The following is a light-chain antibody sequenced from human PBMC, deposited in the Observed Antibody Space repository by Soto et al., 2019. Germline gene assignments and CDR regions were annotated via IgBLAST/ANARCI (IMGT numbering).Light chain of an antibody. Sequence: EILMTQSPATLSVSPGERAILSCRASQSVTSNLAWYQQKPGQAPRLLIYTTSTRATGIPARFSGSGSQTEFTLTISSLQSEDFAVYYCQQYHKWPLTFGQGTKVEIK. CDR1: QSVTSN. J-gene: IGKJ1*01. CDR3: QQYHKWPLT. CDR2: TTS. V-gene: IGKV3-15*01.